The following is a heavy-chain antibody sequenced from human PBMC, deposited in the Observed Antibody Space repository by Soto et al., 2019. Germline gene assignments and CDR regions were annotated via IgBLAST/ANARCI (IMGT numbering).Heavy chain of an antibody. D-gene: IGHD2-8*01. J-gene: IGHJ3*01. CDR3: AKDRGLMVCAF. Sequence: VRQAPGKGLACVVVISYDGSNKYYADSVKGRFTSSRDKSKNTLYLQMNSRRAEDTVVYYCAKDRGLMVCAF. CDR2: ISYDGSNK. V-gene: IGHV3-30*18.